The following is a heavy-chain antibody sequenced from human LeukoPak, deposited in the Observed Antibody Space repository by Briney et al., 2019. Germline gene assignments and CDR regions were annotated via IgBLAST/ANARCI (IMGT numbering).Heavy chain of an antibody. CDR1: GFTFNTYA. CDR3: AREYLELPAFDI. V-gene: IGHV3-30*03. J-gene: IGHJ3*02. Sequence: QPGRSLRLSCAASGFTFNTYAIHWVRQAPGKGLEWVAVVSDDGTITYYAESMKGRFTISRDNSKNTLSLQMNSLRGEDTAVYYCAREYLELPAFDIWGQGTMVTVSS. D-gene: IGHD1-7*01. CDR2: VSDDGTIT.